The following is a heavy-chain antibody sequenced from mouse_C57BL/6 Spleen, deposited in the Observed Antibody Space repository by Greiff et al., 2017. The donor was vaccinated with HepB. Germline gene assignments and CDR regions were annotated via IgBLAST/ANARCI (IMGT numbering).Heavy chain of an antibody. CDR2: IYPGSGST. CDR1: GYTFTSYW. CDR3: ARRGFRAFSYYFDY. J-gene: IGHJ2*01. D-gene: IGHD3-3*01. Sequence: VQLQQPGAELVKPGASVKMSFKASGYTFTSYWITWVKQRPGQGLEWIGDIYPGSGSTNYNEKFKSKATLTVDTSSSTAYMQLSSLTSEDSAVYYCARRGFRAFSYYFDYWGQGTTLTVSS. V-gene: IGHV1-55*01.